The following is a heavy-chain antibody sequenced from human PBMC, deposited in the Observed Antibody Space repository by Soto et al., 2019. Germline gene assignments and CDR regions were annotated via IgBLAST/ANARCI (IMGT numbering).Heavy chain of an antibody. CDR3: VRGTMAPGLDH. D-gene: IGHD3-3*01. CDR1: GFTFSSYW. Sequence: GGSLRLFCAASGFTFSSYWINWVRQTPGKGLEWVANIKGDGSEKYYVDSLKGRFTISRDNAKNSLYLHMNSLRAEDTAVYYCVRGTMAPGLDHWGQGTLVTVSS. J-gene: IGHJ4*02. V-gene: IGHV3-7*01. CDR2: IKGDGSEK.